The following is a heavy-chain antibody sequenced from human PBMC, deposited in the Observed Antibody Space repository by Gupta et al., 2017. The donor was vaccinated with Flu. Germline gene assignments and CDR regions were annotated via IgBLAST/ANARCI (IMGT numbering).Heavy chain of an antibody. J-gene: IGHJ5*02. CDR3: ARDLGSLAVAGTTGFNWFDP. Sequence: QVQLVQSGAEVKKPGASVKVSCKASGYTFTSYYMHWVRQAPGQGLEWMGIINPSGGSTSYAQKFQGRVTMTRDTSTSTVYMELSSLRSEDTAVYYCARDLGSLAVAGTTGFNWFDPWGQGTLVTVSS. V-gene: IGHV1-46*01. D-gene: IGHD6-19*01. CDR2: INPSGGST. CDR1: GYTFTSYY.